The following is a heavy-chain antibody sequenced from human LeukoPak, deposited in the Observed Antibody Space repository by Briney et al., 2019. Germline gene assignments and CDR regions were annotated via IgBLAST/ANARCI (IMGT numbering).Heavy chain of an antibody. CDR2: INWNGGST. D-gene: IGHD4-17*01. V-gene: IGHV3-20*04. CDR1: GFTFDDYG. CDR3: ARDYGDYGLGQGGY. J-gene: IGHJ4*02. Sequence: GGSLRLSCAASGFTFDDYGMSWVRQAPGKGLEWVSGINWNGGSTGYADSVKGRFTISRDNAKNSLYLQMNSLRAEDTALYYCARDYGDYGLGQGGYWGQGTLVTVSS.